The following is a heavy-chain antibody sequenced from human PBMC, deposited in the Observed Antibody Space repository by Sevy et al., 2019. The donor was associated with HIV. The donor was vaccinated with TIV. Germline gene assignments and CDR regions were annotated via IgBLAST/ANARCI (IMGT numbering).Heavy chain of an antibody. J-gene: IGHJ6*02. Sequence: ASVKVSCKASGYTFTSYAMHWVRQAPGQRLEWMGWINAGNGNTKYSQKFQGRVTITRDTSARTAYMELSSLRSEDTAVYYCARDRGCSGGSCYPHYYYYYGMDVWGQGTTVTVSS. V-gene: IGHV1-3*01. CDR3: ARDRGCSGGSCYPHYYYYYGMDV. CDR1: GYTFTSYA. CDR2: INAGNGNT. D-gene: IGHD2-15*01.